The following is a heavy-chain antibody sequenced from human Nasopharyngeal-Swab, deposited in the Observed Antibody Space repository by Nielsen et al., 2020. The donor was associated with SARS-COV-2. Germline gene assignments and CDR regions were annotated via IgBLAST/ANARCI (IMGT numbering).Heavy chain of an antibody. CDR1: GFTFSSYA. CDR3: AKGRYTMSDYYYMDV. J-gene: IGHJ6*03. Sequence: GESLKISCAASGFTFSSYAMSWVRQAPGKGLEWVSAISGSGGSTYYADSVKGRFTISRDNSKNTLYLQMNSLRAEDTAVYYCAKGRYTMSDYYYMDVWGKGTTVTVSS. V-gene: IGHV3-23*01. D-gene: IGHD3-22*01. CDR2: ISGSGGST.